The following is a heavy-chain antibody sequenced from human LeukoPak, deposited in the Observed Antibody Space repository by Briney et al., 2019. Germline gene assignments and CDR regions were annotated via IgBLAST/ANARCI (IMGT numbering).Heavy chain of an antibody. CDR3: ARGRNTGYSSSWYPSRPLPHY. CDR2: INHSGST. Sequence: SETLSLTCAVYGGSFSGYYWSWIRQPPGKGLEWIGEINHSGSTNYNPSLKSRVTISVDTSKNQFSLKLSSVTAADTAVYYCARGRNTGYSSSWYPSRPLPHYWGQGTLVTVSS. V-gene: IGHV4-34*01. CDR1: GGSFSGYY. J-gene: IGHJ4*02. D-gene: IGHD6-13*01.